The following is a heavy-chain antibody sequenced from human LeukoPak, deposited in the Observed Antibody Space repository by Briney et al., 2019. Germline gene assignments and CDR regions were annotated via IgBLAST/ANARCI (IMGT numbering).Heavy chain of an antibody. Sequence: ASVKVSCKASGYTFTSYDINWVRQATGQGLEWMGWMNPNSGNTGYAQKFQGRVTMTRNTSISTAYLQWSSLKASDTAMYYCARHSSSWSSVDNWFDPWGQGTLVTVSS. D-gene: IGHD6-13*01. J-gene: IGHJ5*02. CDR1: GYTFTSYD. V-gene: IGHV1-8*01. CDR3: ARHSSSWSSVDNWFDP. CDR2: MNPNSGNT.